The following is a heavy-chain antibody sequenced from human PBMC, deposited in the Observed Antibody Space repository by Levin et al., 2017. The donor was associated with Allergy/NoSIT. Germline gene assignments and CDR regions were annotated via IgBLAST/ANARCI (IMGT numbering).Heavy chain of an antibody. J-gene: IGHJ4*02. CDR3: AREDGSTFDF. V-gene: IGHV4-31*03. Sequence: LRLSCTVSGGSISSGGYHWTWIRQHPEKGLEWIGYIYYSGSTFYNPSLKSRLMISVDTSKNQFSLNVSSVTAADTAVYYCAREDGSTFDFWGQGALVTVAS. CDR2: IYYSGST. D-gene: IGHD2-2*03. CDR1: GGSISSGGYH.